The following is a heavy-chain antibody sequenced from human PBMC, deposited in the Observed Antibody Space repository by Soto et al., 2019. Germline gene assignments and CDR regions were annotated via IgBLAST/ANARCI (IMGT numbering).Heavy chain of an antibody. CDR2: VSPYSGNT. Sequence: QLQLVQTGIEVKKPGPSVKVSCKTSGDTLTSYAISWVRQAHGHGLEWLGWVSPYSGNTNYSPKVQGRLTLTADTTTSTAYMELRSLTSDDTAVYFCAAGTFLGPWQYWGQGTLVTVSS. D-gene: IGHD3-10*01. CDR1: GDTLTSYA. V-gene: IGHV1-18*01. CDR3: AAGTFLGPWQY. J-gene: IGHJ4*02.